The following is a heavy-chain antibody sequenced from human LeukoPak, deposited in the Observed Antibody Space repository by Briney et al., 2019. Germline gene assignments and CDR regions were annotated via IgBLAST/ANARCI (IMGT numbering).Heavy chain of an antibody. V-gene: IGHV4-59*12. CDR2: IYYSGST. D-gene: IGHD4-11*01. J-gene: IGHJ6*03. Sequence: SETLSLTCTVSGASISSYYWSWLRQPPGKGLEWIGYIYYSGSTNYNPSLKSRVTISVDTSKNQFSLKLSSVTAADTAVYYCAREGGYSHYAPYYYYMDVWGKGTTVTVSS. CDR1: GASISSYY. CDR3: AREGGYSHYAPYYYYMDV.